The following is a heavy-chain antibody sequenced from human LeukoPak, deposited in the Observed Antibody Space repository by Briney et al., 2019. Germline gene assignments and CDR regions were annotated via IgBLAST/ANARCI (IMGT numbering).Heavy chain of an antibody. CDR3: ARWEGSGYYYNWFDP. CDR1: GGSISSSDYY. Sequence: SETLSLTCTVSGGSISSSDYYWGWIRQPPGKGLEWIGSIYYSGSTYYNPSLKSRVTISVDTSKNQFSLKLSSVTAADTAVYYCARWEGSGYYYNWFDPWGQGTLVTVSS. D-gene: IGHD3-22*01. J-gene: IGHJ5*02. CDR2: IYYSGST. V-gene: IGHV4-39*07.